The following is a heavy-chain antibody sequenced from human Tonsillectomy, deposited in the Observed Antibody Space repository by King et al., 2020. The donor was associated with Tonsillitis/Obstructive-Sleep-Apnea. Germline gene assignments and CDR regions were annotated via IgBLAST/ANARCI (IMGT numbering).Heavy chain of an antibody. J-gene: IGHJ6*03. V-gene: IGHV3-74*01. Sequence: VQLVESGGSLVQPGGSLRLSCAASGFTFSSYWMHWVRQAPGKGLVWVSRINSDGSSTSYADSVKGRFTISRDNAKNTLYLQMNSLRAEDTAVYYCAREDFGYYYYMDVWGKGTTVTVSS. D-gene: IGHD3-3*01. CDR3: AREDFGYYYYMDV. CDR1: GFTFSSYW. CDR2: INSDGSST.